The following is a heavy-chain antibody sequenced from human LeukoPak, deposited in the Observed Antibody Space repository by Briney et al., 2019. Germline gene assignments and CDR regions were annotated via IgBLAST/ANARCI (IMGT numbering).Heavy chain of an antibody. V-gene: IGHV1-2*02. Sequence: SVKVSCKGSGYTFTGYYMHWVRQAPGQGLEWMGWINPNSGDTNYAQKFQGRVTMTGDTSISTAYMELSRLRSDDTAVYYCARVTGYMIEDYFDSWGQGTLVTVSS. CDR1: GYTFTGYY. J-gene: IGHJ4*02. D-gene: IGHD3-22*01. CDR2: INPNSGDT. CDR3: ARVTGYMIEDYFDS.